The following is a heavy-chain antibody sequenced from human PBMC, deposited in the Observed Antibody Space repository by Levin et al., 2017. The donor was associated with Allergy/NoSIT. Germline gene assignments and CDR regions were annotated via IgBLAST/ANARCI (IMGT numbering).Heavy chain of an antibody. J-gene: IGHJ6*02. Sequence: GGSLRLSCAASGFTFSSYAMHWVRQAPGKGLEWVAVISYDGSNKYYADSVKGRFTISRDNSKNTLYLQMNSLRAEDTAVYYCAGIVDIVATNYYYGMDVWGQGTTVTVSS. V-gene: IGHV3-30-3*01. D-gene: IGHD5-12*01. CDR2: ISYDGSNK. CDR1: GFTFSSYA. CDR3: AGIVDIVATNYYYGMDV.